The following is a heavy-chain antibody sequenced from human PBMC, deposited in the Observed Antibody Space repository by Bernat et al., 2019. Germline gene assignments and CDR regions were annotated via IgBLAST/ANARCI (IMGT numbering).Heavy chain of an antibody. J-gene: IGHJ3*02. D-gene: IGHD3-10*01. CDR1: GGSISSYY. V-gene: IGHV4-59*01. CDR2: IYYSGST. Sequence: QVQLQESGPGLVKPSETLSLTCTVSGGSISSYYWSWIRQPPGKGLEWIGYIYYSGSTNYNPSLKSRVTISVDTSKNQFSLKLSSVTAADTAVYYCARWPLGAGGDAFDIWSQGTMVTVSS. CDR3: ARWPLGAGGDAFDI.